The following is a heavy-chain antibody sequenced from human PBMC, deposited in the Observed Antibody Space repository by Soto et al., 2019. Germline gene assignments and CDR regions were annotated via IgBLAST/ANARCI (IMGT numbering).Heavy chain of an antibody. J-gene: IGHJ6*02. CDR2: IHYSVSI. CDR3: AREDDGGDRDYYGLDV. CDR1: GGSISTDHYH. D-gene: IGHD2-21*02. V-gene: IGHV4-30-4*01. Sequence: QVQLQESGPGLVRPSQTLSLTCTVSGGSISTDHYHWTWIRQTPGKGLEWIGYIHYSVSIQSNPSLQSRVSMSVDTSKNLFSLKLSSVTAADTAVYFCAREDDGGDRDYYGLDVWGQGTTVTVSS.